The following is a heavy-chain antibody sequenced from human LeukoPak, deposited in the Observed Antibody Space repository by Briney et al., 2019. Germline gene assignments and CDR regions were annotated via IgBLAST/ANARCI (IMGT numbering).Heavy chain of an antibody. V-gene: IGHV1-69*13. Sequence: ASVKVSCKTSGGTFNSYAISWVRQAPGQGLEWMGGITAIFRTTNYAQKFQGRVTITADESMSTIYMELSSLRSGDTAVYYCVRWWLRGYYFDYWGQGTRVTVS. J-gene: IGHJ4*02. CDR1: GGTFNSYA. CDR2: ITAIFRTT. D-gene: IGHD2-15*01. CDR3: VRWWLRGYYFDY.